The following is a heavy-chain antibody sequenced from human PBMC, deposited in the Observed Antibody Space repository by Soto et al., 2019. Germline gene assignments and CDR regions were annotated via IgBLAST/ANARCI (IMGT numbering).Heavy chain of an antibody. CDR2: MYHSGST. Sequence: SETLSLTCAVSGGSIISGGYSWILIRQPPGKGLEGIGYMYHSGSTYYNPSLKSRVTISIDRSKNQFSLKLTSVTAADTAVCYSARETIAVFFVYWRAG. CDR1: GGSIISGGYS. V-gene: IGHV4-30-2*01. J-gene: IGHJ4*02. CDR3: ARETIAVFFVY.